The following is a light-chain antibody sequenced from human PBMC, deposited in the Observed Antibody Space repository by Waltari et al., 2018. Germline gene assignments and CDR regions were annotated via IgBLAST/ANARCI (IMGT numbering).Light chain of an antibody. J-gene: IGLJ3*02. CDR2: EVS. CDR3: SSYAGSNNLV. CDR1: SSDVGGYNY. V-gene: IGLV2-8*01. Sequence: QSALTQPPSASGSPGQSVTISCTGTSSDVGGYNYVSWYQQHPGKAPKLMIYEVSKRPSGVPDRFSGFMCVFFSLLVLCGLYFEFFFDYYCSSYAGSNNLVFGGGTKLTVL.